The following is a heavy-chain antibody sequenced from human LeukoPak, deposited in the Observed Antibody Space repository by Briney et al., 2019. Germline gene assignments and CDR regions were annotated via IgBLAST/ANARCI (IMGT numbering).Heavy chain of an antibody. J-gene: IGHJ4*02. Sequence: GGSLRLSCAASGFTFNNSAMNWVRQAPGKGLEWISAVSSGGGSTYDADSVKGRFTISRDNSKNTLYLQMNSLRAEDTAVYYCAKGAPNWFFYFDYCGQGTLVTVSS. CDR2: VSSGGGST. V-gene: IGHV3-23*01. CDR1: GFTFNNSA. D-gene: IGHD7-27*01. CDR3: AKGAPNWFFYFDY.